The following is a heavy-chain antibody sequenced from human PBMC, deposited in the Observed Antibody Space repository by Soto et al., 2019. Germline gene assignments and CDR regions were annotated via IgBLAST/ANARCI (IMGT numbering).Heavy chain of an antibody. Sequence: SETLSLTCAVYGGSFSGYYWSWIRQPPGKGLEWIGEINHSGSTNYNPSLKSRITISVDTSKNQFSLKLSSVTAADAAVYYCARGRADIVVVPAAMAADCDYWGQGTLVTVSS. CDR1: GGSFSGYY. V-gene: IGHV4-34*01. D-gene: IGHD2-2*01. CDR2: INHSGST. J-gene: IGHJ4*02. CDR3: ARGRADIVVVPAAMAADCDY.